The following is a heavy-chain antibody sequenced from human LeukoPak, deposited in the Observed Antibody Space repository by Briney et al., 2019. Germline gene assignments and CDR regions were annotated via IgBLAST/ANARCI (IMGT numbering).Heavy chain of an antibody. J-gene: IGHJ4*02. CDR2: IQYDGSNK. D-gene: IGHD3-9*01. CDR1: GLTFSSYG. CDR3: ATDQLTGPYYFYS. V-gene: IGHV3-30*02. Sequence: GGSLRLSCAASGLTFSSYGMHWVRQAPGKGLEWVAFIQYDGSNKYYPDSVKGRFTISRDNSKNTLYLQMKSQRAEDTADNYCATDQLTGPYYFYSWGEGALVTLSS.